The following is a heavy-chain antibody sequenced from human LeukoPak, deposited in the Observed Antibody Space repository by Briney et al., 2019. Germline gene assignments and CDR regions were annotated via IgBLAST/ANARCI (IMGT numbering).Heavy chain of an antibody. Sequence: SGTLSLTCAVSGGSIGSSNWWSWARQPPGEGVGWTGEIYHSGTTNYNPSLKSRVTMSRDKSKNHFSLKLSSVTAADTAIYYCATYFYGDYASYYFDFWGQGTLVTVSS. D-gene: IGHD4-17*01. CDR2: IYHSGTT. V-gene: IGHV4-4*02. CDR3: ATYFYGDYASYYFDF. J-gene: IGHJ4*02. CDR1: GGSIGSSNW.